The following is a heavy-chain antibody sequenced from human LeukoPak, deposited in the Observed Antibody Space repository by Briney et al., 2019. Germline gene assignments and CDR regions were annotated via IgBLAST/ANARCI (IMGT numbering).Heavy chain of an antibody. D-gene: IGHD3-10*01. CDR3: ARGLAMVRGGHFDY. Sequence: GGSLRLSCAASGFTFSSYSMNWVRQAPGKGLEWVSSISSSSYIYYADSVKGRFTISRDNAKNSLYLQMNSLRAEDTAVYYCARGLAMVRGGHFDYWGQGTLVTVSS. CDR2: ISSSSYI. V-gene: IGHV3-21*01. J-gene: IGHJ4*02. CDR1: GFTFSSYS.